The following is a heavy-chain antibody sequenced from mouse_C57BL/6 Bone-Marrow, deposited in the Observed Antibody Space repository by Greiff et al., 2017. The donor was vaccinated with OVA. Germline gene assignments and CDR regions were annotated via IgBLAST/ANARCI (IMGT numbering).Heavy chain of an antibody. CDR2: IDPANGDT. Sequence: VQLQQSGPELVRPGASVKLSCTASGFNIKDDYMHWVKQRPEQGLEWIGRIDPANGDTEYASKFQGKATITADTSSNTAYLQLSSLPSEDTAVYYCTPSGSAYWGQGTTLTVSA. J-gene: IGHJ2*01. CDR1: GFNIKDDY. CDR3: TPSGSAY. D-gene: IGHD1-3*01. V-gene: IGHV14-4*01.